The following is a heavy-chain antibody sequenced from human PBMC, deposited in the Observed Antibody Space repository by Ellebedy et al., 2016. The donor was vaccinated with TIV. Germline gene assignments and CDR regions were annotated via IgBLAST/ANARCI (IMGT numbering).Heavy chain of an antibody. J-gene: IGHJ4*02. CDR2: IIPILGIA. Sequence: AASVKVSCKASGYTFTSYPIHWVRQAPGQRLEWMGRIIPILGIANYAQKFQGRVTITADKSTSTAYMELSSLRSEDTAVYYCARSGDTSMAFTPSLDYWGQGTLVTVSS. CDR3: ARSGDTSMAFTPSLDY. CDR1: GYTFTSYP. V-gene: IGHV1-69*02. D-gene: IGHD5-18*01.